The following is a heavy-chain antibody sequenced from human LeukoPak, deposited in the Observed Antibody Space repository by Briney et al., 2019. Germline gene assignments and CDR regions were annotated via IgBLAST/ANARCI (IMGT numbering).Heavy chain of an antibody. D-gene: IGHD6-19*01. CDR1: GFTFSSYG. CDR2: IWYDGSNK. Sequence: GGSLRLSCAASGFTFSSYGMPWVRQAPGKGLEWVAVIWYDGSNKYYADSVKGRFTISRDNSKNTLYLQMNSLRAEDTAVYYCAKDAGYSSGWYGISYWGQGTLVTVSS. J-gene: IGHJ4*02. V-gene: IGHV3-30*02. CDR3: AKDAGYSSGWYGISY.